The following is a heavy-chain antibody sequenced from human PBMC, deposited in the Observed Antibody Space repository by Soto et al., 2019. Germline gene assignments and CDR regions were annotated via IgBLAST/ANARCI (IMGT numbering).Heavy chain of an antibody. CDR1: GGSISYEYYH. Sequence: PSETLSLTCTVSGGSISYEYYHWTWIRQSPGKGLEWIGYIHYSGSIIYNPSFKSRVTISVDTSKNQFSLQLSSVTAADTAVYYCARGYCSGGSCYSEYFQHWGQGTLVTVSS. CDR2: IHYSGSI. J-gene: IGHJ1*01. D-gene: IGHD2-15*01. V-gene: IGHV4-30-4*02. CDR3: ARGYCSGGSCYSEYFQH.